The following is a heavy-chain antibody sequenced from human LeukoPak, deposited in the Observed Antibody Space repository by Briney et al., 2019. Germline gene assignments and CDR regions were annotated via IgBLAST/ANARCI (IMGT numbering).Heavy chain of an antibody. V-gene: IGHV5-51*01. D-gene: IGHD6-13*01. CDR3: ARPVAAAGTDGYFDY. Sequence: GESLKISCKGSGYSFTNYWIGWVRQMPGKGLEWMGIIYPGDSDTRYSPSFQGQVTISADKSISTAYLQWSSLKASDTAMYYCARPVAAAGTDGYFDYWGQGTLVTVSS. CDR2: IYPGDSDT. J-gene: IGHJ4*02. CDR1: GYSFTNYW.